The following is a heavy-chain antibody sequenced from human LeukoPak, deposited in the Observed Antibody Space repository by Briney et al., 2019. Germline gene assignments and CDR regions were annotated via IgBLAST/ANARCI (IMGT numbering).Heavy chain of an antibody. CDR2: INTRSSSS. Sequence: GGSLRLSCAASGFIFSIYNMNWVRQAPGKGLEWVSSINTRSSSSYYADSVKGRFTISRDNAKNSLYLQMNSLRAEDTAVYYCARVGGESPRWFDPWGQGTLVTVSS. V-gene: IGHV3-21*01. J-gene: IGHJ5*02. CDR3: ARVGGESPRWFDP. D-gene: IGHD3-10*01. CDR1: GFIFSIYN.